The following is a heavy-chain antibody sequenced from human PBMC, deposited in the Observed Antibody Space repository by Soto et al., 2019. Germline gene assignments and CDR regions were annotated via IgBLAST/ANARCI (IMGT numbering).Heavy chain of an antibody. J-gene: IGHJ5*02. V-gene: IGHV3-74*01. D-gene: IGHD3-9*01. Sequence: PGGSLRLSCAASGFTFSSYWMHWVRQAPGKGLVWVSRINSDGSSTSYADSVKGRFTISRDNAKNTLYVQMNSLRAEDTAVYYCARGLYYDILSGYPHTTNWFDPWGQGTLVTVSS. CDR3: ARGLYYDILSGYPHTTNWFDP. CDR2: INSDGSST. CDR1: GFTFSSYW.